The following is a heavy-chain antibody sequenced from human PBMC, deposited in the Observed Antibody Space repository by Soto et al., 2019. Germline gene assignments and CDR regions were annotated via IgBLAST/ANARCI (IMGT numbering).Heavy chain of an antibody. CDR3: TRVSPQYFDWPGAFDI. V-gene: IGHV3-49*03. CDR1: GFTFGDYA. Sequence: PGGSLRLSCTASGFTFGDYAMSWFRQAPGKGLEWVGFIRSKAYGGTTEYAASVKGRFTISRDDSKRIAYLQMNSLKTEDTAVYYFTRVSPQYFDWPGAFDIWGQGKMVTVSS. J-gene: IGHJ3*02. CDR2: IRSKAYGGTT. D-gene: IGHD3-9*01.